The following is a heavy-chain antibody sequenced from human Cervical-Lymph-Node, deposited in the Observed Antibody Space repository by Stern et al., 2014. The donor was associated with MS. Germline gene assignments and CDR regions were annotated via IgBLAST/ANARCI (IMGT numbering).Heavy chain of an antibody. J-gene: IGHJ3*02. CDR3: ARGLLGSENAFDI. D-gene: IGHD2-15*01. Sequence: QVHLVESGAEVKKPGASVKVSCKASGYTFTSYGISSLRQAPGQGLEWMGWISDYNGKTNYAQKLKGRVTMTTDTSPSTAYMELRSLRSDDTAVYYCARGLLGSENAFDIWGQGTMVTVSS. CDR1: GYTFTSYG. CDR2: ISDYNGKT. V-gene: IGHV1-18*01.